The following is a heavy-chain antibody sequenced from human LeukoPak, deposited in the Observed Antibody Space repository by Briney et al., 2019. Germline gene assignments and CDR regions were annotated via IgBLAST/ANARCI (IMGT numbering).Heavy chain of an antibody. CDR1: GGTFSSYT. D-gene: IGHD5-18*01. V-gene: IGHV1-69*05. CDR3: ARDRGGIQLWLAFDY. Sequence: SVKVSCKASGGTFSSYTISWVRQAPGQGLEWMGRIIPIFGTANYAQKFQGRVTITTDESTSTAYMELSSLRSEDTAVYYCARDRGGIQLWLAFDYWGQGTLVTVSS. CDR2: IIPIFGTA. J-gene: IGHJ4*02.